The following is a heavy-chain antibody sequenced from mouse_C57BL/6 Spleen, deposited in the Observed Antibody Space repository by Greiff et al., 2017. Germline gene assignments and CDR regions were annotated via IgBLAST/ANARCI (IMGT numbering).Heavy chain of an antibody. Sequence: EVNLVESGGGLVQPGGSLSLSCAASGFTFTDYYMSWVRQPPGKALEGLGFIRNKANGYTTEYSASVKGRFTISRDNSQSILYLQMNALRAEDIATYYCARADYSNYYYAMDYWGQGTSVTVSS. J-gene: IGHJ4*01. D-gene: IGHD2-5*01. CDR1: GFTFTDYY. V-gene: IGHV7-3*01. CDR2: IRNKANGYTT. CDR3: ARADYSNYYYAMDY.